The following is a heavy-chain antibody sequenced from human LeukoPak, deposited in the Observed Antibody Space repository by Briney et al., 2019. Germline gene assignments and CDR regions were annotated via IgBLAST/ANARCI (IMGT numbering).Heavy chain of an antibody. Sequence: GGSLRLSCAASGFTFSSYAMSWVRQAPGKGLEWVSAISGSGGSTYYADSVKGRFTISRDNSKNTLYLQMNSLRAEDAAVYYCAQMVRGVPFDYWGQGTLVTVSS. D-gene: IGHD3-10*01. CDR3: AQMVRGVPFDY. CDR2: ISGSGGST. J-gene: IGHJ4*02. V-gene: IGHV3-23*01. CDR1: GFTFSSYA.